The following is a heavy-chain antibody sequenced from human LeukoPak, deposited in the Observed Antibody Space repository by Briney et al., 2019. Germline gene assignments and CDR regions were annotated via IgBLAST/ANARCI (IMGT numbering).Heavy chain of an antibody. CDR3: ARDLKGGIDALDI. CDR2: IYSGGST. V-gene: IGHV3-53*01. CDR1: GFTVSSNY. J-gene: IGHJ3*02. D-gene: IGHD2-15*01. Sequence: TGGSLRLSCAASGFTVSSNYMSWVRQAPGKGLEWVSIIYSGGSTYYADSVKGRFTISRDNSKNTLYLQMNSLRAEDTAVYYCARDLKGGIDALDIWGQGTMVTVSS.